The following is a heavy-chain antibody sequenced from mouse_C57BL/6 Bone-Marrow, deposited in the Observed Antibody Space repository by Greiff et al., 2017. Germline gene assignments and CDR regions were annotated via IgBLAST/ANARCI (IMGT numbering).Heavy chain of an antibody. J-gene: IGHJ3*01. D-gene: IGHD2-4*01. V-gene: IGHV1-50*01. Sequence: QVQLQQPGAELVKPGASVKLSCKASGYTFTSYWMQWVKQRPGQGLEWIGEIDPSDSYTNYNQKFKGKATLTVDTSSSTAYMQLSSLTSEDSAVYYCARELIYYDYSAWFPYWGQGTLVTVSA. CDR3: ARELIYYDYSAWFPY. CDR2: IDPSDSYT. CDR1: GYTFTSYW.